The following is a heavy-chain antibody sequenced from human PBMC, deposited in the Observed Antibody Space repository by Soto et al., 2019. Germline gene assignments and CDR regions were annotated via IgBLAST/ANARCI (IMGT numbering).Heavy chain of an antibody. CDR3: AADVGGYIHGLGKY. V-gene: IGHV1-58*02. D-gene: IGHD5-12*01. CDR1: GYSFTSYG. Sequence: ASVKVSCKASGYSFTSYGISWVRQARGHRLEWIGWIVVGNSNTNYARGLQERVTITRDMSTSTAYMELSGLRSEDTAVYYCAADVGGYIHGLGKYWGQGTLVTVSS. CDR2: IVVGNSNT. J-gene: IGHJ4*02.